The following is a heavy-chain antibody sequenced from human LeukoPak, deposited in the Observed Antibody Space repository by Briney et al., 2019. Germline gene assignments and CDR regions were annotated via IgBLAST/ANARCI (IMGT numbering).Heavy chain of an antibody. D-gene: IGHD5-18*01. CDR3: VREGYSYVINDWSRTGLGAYPTKYYYHMDV. CDR1: GGSFSDYY. CDR2: INPSGST. Sequence: SETLSLTCAVYGGSFSDYYWGWIRQPPGKGLEWIGEINPSGSTNYSPSLKSRVTISVDTSKNQFSLKLSSVAAADTAVYFCVREGYSYVINDWSRTGLGAYPTKYYYHMDVWDKGATVTVSS. V-gene: IGHV4-34*01. J-gene: IGHJ6*03.